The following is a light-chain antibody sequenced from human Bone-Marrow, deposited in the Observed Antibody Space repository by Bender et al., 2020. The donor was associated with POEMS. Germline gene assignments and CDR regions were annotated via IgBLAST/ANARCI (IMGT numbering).Light chain of an antibody. V-gene: IGLV3-25*03. CDR2: DDT. J-gene: IGLJ2*01. CDR1: NIGNKN. CDR3: QSSDSSGSWI. Sequence: VVTQPPSVSVAPGQTARITCGGDNIGNKNAHWYRQKPGQAPVLVVYDDTDRPSGIPERFSGSSSGTTVTLTIIGVQAEDEADYHCQSSDSSGSWIFGGGTKLTVL.